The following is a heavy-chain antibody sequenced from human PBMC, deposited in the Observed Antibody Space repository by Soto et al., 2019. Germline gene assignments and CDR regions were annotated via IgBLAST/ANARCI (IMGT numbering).Heavy chain of an antibody. Sequence: PSETLSLTCTVSGGSISSGGYYWSWIRQHPGKGLEWIGYIYYSGSTYYNPSLKSRVTISVDTSKNQFSLKLSSVTAADTAVYYCARVATGDFWGGYFSSDYYYYYYMDVWGKGTTVTVSS. D-gene: IGHD3-3*01. J-gene: IGHJ6*03. CDR3: ARVATGDFWGGYFSSDYYYYYYMDV. CDR1: GGSISSGGYY. CDR2: IYYSGST. V-gene: IGHV4-31*03.